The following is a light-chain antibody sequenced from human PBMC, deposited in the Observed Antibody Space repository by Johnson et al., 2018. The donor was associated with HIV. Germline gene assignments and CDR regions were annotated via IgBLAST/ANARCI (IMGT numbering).Light chain of an antibody. Sequence: QSVLTQPPSVSAAPGQKVTISCSGSSSNIENNYVSWYQQLPGTAPKVLIYENNKRPSGIPYRFSGSKSGTSATLDITGLQTGDEADYYCGTWDSSLSAGENVFGTGTKGTVL. V-gene: IGLV1-51*02. J-gene: IGLJ1*01. CDR3: GTWDSSLSAGENV. CDR2: ENN. CDR1: SSNIENNY.